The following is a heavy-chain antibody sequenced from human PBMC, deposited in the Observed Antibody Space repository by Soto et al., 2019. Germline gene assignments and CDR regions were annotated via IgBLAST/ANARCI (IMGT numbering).Heavy chain of an antibody. CDR1: GYTFTDHY. J-gene: IGHJ6*02. CDR3: ARGRTVNFYGMDV. D-gene: IGHD4-17*01. V-gene: IGHV1-2*02. CDR2: INPHSGDT. Sequence: QVQLVQSGAEVKKPGASVKVSYVASGYTFTDHYIHWVRQAPGQGLEWMGWINPHSGDTIYAQKFRGRVALTRDTSISTAYKELSRLRSDDTAVYYCARGRTVNFYGMDVWGQGTTVTVSS.